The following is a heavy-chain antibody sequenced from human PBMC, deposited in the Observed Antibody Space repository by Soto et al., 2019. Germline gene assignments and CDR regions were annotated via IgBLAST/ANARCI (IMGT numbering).Heavy chain of an antibody. V-gene: IGHV3-23*01. D-gene: IGHD6-13*01. CDR1: GFTFSRHA. CDR3: AKVSSSWYAGFFDL. CDR2: LSDSGGSI. Sequence: GGSLRLSCTASGFTFSRHAMTWVRQAPGKGLEWVSGLSDSGGSIYYADSVKGRFTTSRDNSMNTLYLQMNTLRAEDTAIYYCAKVSSSWYAGFFDLWGQGTLVTVSS. J-gene: IGHJ4*02.